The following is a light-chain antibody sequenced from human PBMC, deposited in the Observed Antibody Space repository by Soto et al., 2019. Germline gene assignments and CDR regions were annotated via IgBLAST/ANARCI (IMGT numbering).Light chain of an antibody. J-gene: IGKJ1*01. CDR1: QSVSSY. CDR2: GAS. V-gene: IGKV3-15*01. Sequence: EIVLTQSPATLSLSPGARATLSCRASQSVSSYLAWYQQKPGQAPRLLIYGASTRATGIPARFSGSGSGTEFTLTISSLQSEDFAVYYCQQYNNWPSWTFGQGTKVDIK. CDR3: QQYNNWPSWT.